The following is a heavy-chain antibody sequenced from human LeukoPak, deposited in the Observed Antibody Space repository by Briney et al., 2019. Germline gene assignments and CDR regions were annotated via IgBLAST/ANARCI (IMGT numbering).Heavy chain of an antibody. CDR2: ISSSSSYV. J-gene: IGHJ4*02. CDR1: GFTFSSYS. CDR3: ARDPDRRYFDWLRAFDY. Sequence: GALRLSCAASGFTFSSYSMNWVRQAPGKGLEWVSSISSSSSYVYYADSVKGRFTISRDNAKNSLYLQMNSLRAEDTAVYYCARDPDRRYFDWLRAFDYWGQGTLVTVSS. V-gene: IGHV3-21*01. D-gene: IGHD3-9*01.